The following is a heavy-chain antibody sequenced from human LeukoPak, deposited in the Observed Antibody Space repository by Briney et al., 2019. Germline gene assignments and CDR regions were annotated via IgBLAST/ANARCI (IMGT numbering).Heavy chain of an antibody. CDR2: ISSSSSTI. J-gene: IGHJ4*02. V-gene: IGHV3-48*01. CDR3: AIVRWDHRGLLLALVY. Sequence: GGSLRLSCAASGFTFSIYSMNWVRQAPGQGLEWISYISSSSSTIYYAESVKGRFTIPRDNTKNSLYLQMTSLRAEDTAVYYCAIVRWDHRGLLLALVYWGQGTLVTVSS. CDR1: GFTFSIYS. D-gene: IGHD1-26*01.